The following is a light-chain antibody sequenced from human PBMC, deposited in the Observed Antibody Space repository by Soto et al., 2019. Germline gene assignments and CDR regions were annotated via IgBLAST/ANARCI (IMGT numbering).Light chain of an antibody. CDR3: QQYNSYLWT. CDR2: KAS. J-gene: IGKJ1*01. V-gene: IGKV1-5*03. Sequence: DIQMTQSPSTLSASVGDRVTITCRASQSISSWLAWYQQKQGKAPKLLIYKASSLESGVPSRFSGSGSGTEFTLTISILQPDDFATYYCQQYNSYLWTFGQGTKVEIK. CDR1: QSISSW.